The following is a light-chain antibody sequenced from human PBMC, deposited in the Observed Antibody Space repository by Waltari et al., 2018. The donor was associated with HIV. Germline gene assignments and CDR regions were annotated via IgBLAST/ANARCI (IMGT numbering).Light chain of an antibody. CDR3: QVWDSSSDHPWV. CDR2: YDS. V-gene: IGLV3-21*04. J-gene: IGLJ1*01. CDR1: NIGSKS. Sequence: SYVLTQPPSVSVAPGKTARITCGGNNIGSKSVHWYQKKPGQAPVLVIYYDSDRPSGIPERFSGSNSGNTATLTISRVEAGDEADYYCQVWDSSSDHPWVFGTGTKVTVL.